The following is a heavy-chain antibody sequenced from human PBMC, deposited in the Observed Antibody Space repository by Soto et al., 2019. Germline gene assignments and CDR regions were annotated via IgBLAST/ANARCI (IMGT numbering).Heavy chain of an antibody. J-gene: IGHJ5*02. Sequence: QVQLVESGGGVVQPGRSLRLSCAASGFTFSSYGMHWVRQAPGKGLEWVAVISYDGSNKYYADSVKGRFTISRDNSKNTLYLQMNSLRAEDTAVYYCARNFDPETYNWFDPWGQGTLVTVSS. CDR1: GFTFSSYG. V-gene: IGHV3-30*03. CDR2: ISYDGSNK. CDR3: ARNFDPETYNWFDP. D-gene: IGHD3-9*01.